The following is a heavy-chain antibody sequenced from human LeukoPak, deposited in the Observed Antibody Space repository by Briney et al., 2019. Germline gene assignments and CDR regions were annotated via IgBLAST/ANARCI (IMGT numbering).Heavy chain of an antibody. CDR2: ISAYNGNT. V-gene: IGHV1-18*04. D-gene: IGHD5-12*01. CDR1: GYTFTSYG. CDR3: ARDLRRSLYGGYDLFDS. J-gene: IGHJ4*02. Sequence: ASVKLSCKASGYTFTSYGISWVRQAPGQGLEWMGWISAYNGNTKYAQKLQGRVTMTTDTSTRTAYMELRRLRSDDTAVYYCARDLRRSLYGGYDLFDSWGQGTLVTVSS.